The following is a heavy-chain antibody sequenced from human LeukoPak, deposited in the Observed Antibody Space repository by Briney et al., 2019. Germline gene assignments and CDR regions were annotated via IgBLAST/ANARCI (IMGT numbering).Heavy chain of an antibody. CDR2: IYHSGST. D-gene: IGHD3-3*01. V-gene: IGHV4-4*02. CDR1: GGSISSSNW. J-gene: IGHJ4*02. Sequence: PSETLSLTCTVSGGSISSSNWWSWVRQPPGKGLEWIGEIYHSGSTNYNPSLKSRVTISVDKSKNQFSLKLSSVTAADTAVYYCARVDSTYYDFWSGSPPTPGAIDYWGQGTLVTVSS. CDR3: ARVDSTYYDFWSGSPPTPGAIDY.